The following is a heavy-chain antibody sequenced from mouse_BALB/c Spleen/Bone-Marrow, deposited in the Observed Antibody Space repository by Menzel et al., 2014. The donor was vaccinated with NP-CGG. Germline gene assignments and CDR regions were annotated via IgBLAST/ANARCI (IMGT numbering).Heavy chain of an antibody. CDR3: GNYVYGYFFDY. V-gene: IGHV14-3*02. Sequence: EVKLQESGAELVKPGASVKSSCTASGFNIKDTYMHWVKQRPEQGLEWIGRIDPANGNTKYDPKFQGKATITADTSSNTAYLQLSILTSEDTAVYYCGNYVYGYFFDYGGQGTTLTVSS. J-gene: IGHJ2*01. CDR1: GFNIKDTY. CDR2: IDPANGNT. D-gene: IGHD2-2*01.